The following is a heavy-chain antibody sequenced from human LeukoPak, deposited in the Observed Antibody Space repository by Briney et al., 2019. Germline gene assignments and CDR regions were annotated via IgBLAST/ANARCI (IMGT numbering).Heavy chain of an antibody. CDR1: GFTFSSYS. CDR2: ISSSSSTI. V-gene: IGHV3-48*04. D-gene: IGHD4-17*01. Sequence: GGSLRLSCAASGFTFSSYSMNWVRQAPGKGLEWVSYISSSSSTIYYADSVKGRFTISRDNAKNSLYLQMNSLRAEDTAVYYCARDRSKGYGDYGTLFDYWGQGTLVTVSS. J-gene: IGHJ4*02. CDR3: ARDRSKGYGDYGTLFDY.